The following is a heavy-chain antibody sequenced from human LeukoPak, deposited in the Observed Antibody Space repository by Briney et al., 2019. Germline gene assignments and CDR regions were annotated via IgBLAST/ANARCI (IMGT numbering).Heavy chain of an antibody. CDR3: ARGSGVEHNLFDP. V-gene: IGHV3-21*01. D-gene: IGHD2-8*01. J-gene: IGHJ5*02. CDR2: ISSISNYI. Sequence: PGGSLRLSCAASGFTFSTYSMNWVRQAPGKGLEWVSSISSISNYIYYTDSVKGRFTISRDNAKNSLYLQMNSLRAEDTAVYYCARGSGVEHNLFDPWGQGTPVTVSS. CDR1: GFTFSTYS.